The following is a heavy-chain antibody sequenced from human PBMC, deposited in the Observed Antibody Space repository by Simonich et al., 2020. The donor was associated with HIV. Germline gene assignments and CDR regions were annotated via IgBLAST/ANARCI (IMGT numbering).Heavy chain of an antibody. CDR2: ITYSGRT. Sequence: QVQLQQWGAGLLKSSETLSLTCAVYGGSFSGYYWSWIRQPPGKGLEWLGEITYSGRTNYNPSLKSRVTISVDPSKSQVSLKLKSVTAADTAVYYCAREVGYYPPHLEENNAFDIWGQGTMVTVSS. CDR3: AREVGYYPPHLEENNAFDI. J-gene: IGHJ3*02. CDR1: GGSFSGYY. D-gene: IGHD3-10*01. V-gene: IGHV4-34*01.